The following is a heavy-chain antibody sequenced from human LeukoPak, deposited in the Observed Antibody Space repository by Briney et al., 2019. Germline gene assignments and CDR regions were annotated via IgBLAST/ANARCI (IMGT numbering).Heavy chain of an antibody. Sequence: GGSPRLSCTVSGFTFDNFAMNWVRQLPGKGLQWVSGINWNGDTVGYADSVKGRFTISRDNAKNSLYLEMNNLRTEDTALYYCAKGSLSLATAPFNFWGQGTPVTVSS. D-gene: IGHD1-1*01. CDR2: INWNGDTV. CDR3: AKGSLSLATAPFNF. J-gene: IGHJ4*02. CDR1: GFTFDNFA. V-gene: IGHV3-9*01.